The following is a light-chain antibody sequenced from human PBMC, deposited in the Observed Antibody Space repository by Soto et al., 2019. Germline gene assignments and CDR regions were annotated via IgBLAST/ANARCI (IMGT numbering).Light chain of an antibody. CDR1: SSDVGNYNY. V-gene: IGLV2-14*01. J-gene: IGLJ1*01. CDR3: SSYTSSRTLV. CDR2: DVS. Sequence: QSALTQPASVSGSPGQSITISCTGTSSDVGNYNYVSWYQQHPGKAPKLMIYDVSNRPSGVSNRFSGSKSGNTASLTISGLQAEDEAYYYCSSYTSSRTLVFGTGTKVTVL.